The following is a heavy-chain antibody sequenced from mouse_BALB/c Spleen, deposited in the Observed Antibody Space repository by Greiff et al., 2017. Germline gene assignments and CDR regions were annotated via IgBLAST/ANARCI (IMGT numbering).Heavy chain of an antibody. CDR2: ISYDGSN. V-gene: IGHV3-6*02. Sequence: EVQLVESGPGLVKPSQSLSLTCSVTGYSITSGYYWNWIRQFPGNKLEWMGYISYDGSNNYNPSLKNRISITRDTPKNQFFLKLNSVTTEDTATYYCARSYYGNYPAWFAYWGQGTLVTVSA. CDR3: ARSYYGNYPAWFAY. CDR1: GYSITSGYY. D-gene: IGHD2-10*01. J-gene: IGHJ3*01.